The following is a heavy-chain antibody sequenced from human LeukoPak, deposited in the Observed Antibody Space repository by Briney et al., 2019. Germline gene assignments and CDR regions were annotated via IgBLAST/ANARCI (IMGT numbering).Heavy chain of an antibody. CDR1: GYTFSSYY. CDR3: ARGPGIAAAGPNYYYYMDV. D-gene: IGHD6-13*01. J-gene: IGHJ6*03. CDR2: IKPDSGGT. V-gene: IGHV1-2*02. Sequence: ASVRVSCKASGYTFSSYYMHWVRQAPGQGLEWMAVIKPDSGGTKYAQKFQGRVTMTRDTSISTAYMELSRLRSDDTAVYYCARGPGIAAAGPNYYYYMDVWGKGTTVTVSS.